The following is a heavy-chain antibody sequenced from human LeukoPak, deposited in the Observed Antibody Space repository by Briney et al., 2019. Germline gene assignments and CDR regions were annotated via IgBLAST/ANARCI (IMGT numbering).Heavy chain of an antibody. J-gene: IGHJ3*02. CDR1: GYTFTGYY. V-gene: IGHV1-2*02. CDR3: ARLGMGTTHAFDI. CDR2: INPNSGGT. Sequence: ASVKVFCKASGYTFTGYYMHWVRQAPGQGLEWMGWINPNSGGTNYAQKFQGRVTMTRDTSISTAYMELSRLRSDDTAVYYCARLGMGTTHAFDIWGQGTMVTVSS. D-gene: IGHD5-18*01.